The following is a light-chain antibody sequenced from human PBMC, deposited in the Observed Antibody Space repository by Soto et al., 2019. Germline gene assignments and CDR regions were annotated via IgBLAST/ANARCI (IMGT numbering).Light chain of an antibody. V-gene: IGKV3-15*01. CDR1: QSVNSN. J-gene: IGKJ5*01. CDR3: QQYSKWPIT. CDR2: GIS. Sequence: EMVMTQSPAILSVSPGERATLSCRARQSVNSNYLAWSQQHPGQPPRLLIYGISTRATGIPARFSGSGSGTEFSLTISSLQSEDFAVYYCQQYSKWPITFGQGTRLEIK.